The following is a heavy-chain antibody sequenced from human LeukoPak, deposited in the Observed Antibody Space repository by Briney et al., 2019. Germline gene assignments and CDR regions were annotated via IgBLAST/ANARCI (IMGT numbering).Heavy chain of an antibody. V-gene: IGHV4-30-4*01. J-gene: IGHJ3*02. D-gene: IGHD3-10*01. CDR1: GGSISSGDYY. CDR3: ARAAYYGSGKSAAFDI. CDR2: IYYSGGT. Sequence: PSQTLSLTCTVSGGSISSGDYYWSWIRQPPGKGLEWIGYIYYSGGTYYNPSLKSRVTISVDTSKNQFSLKLSSVTAADTAVYYCARAAYYGSGKSAAFDIWGQGTMVTVSS.